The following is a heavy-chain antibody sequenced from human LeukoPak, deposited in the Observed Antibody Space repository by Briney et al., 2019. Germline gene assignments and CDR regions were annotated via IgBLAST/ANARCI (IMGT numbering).Heavy chain of an antibody. CDR1: GYTFTGYY. Sequence: GASVKVSCKASGYTFTGYYMHWVRQAPGQGLEWMGWINPNSGGTNYAQKFQGRVTMTRDTSKNQFSLKLSSVTAADTAVYYCARGYCSGGSCYSYYYYNYMDVWGKGTTVTVSS. V-gene: IGHV1-2*02. J-gene: IGHJ6*03. CDR3: ARGYCSGGSCYSYYYYNYMDV. D-gene: IGHD2-15*01. CDR2: INPNSGGT.